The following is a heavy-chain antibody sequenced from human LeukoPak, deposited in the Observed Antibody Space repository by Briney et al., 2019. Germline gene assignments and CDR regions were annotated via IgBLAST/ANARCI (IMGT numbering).Heavy chain of an antibody. CDR3: AKARTNDAFDI. CDR1: GFIFNEYG. Sequence: FLRLSCAASGFIFNEYGIHWVRQGPGKGLEWVSSVNWSPGSEAYADSVKGRFTISRDNAKNSLYLQMNSLRAEDTALYYCAKARTNDAFDIWGQGTMVTVSS. V-gene: IGHV3-9*01. J-gene: IGHJ3*02. CDR2: VNWSPGSE. D-gene: IGHD1-1*01.